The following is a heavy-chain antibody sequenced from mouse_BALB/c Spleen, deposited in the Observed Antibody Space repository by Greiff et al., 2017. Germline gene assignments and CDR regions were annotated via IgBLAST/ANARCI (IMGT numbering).Heavy chain of an antibody. V-gene: IGHV5-12-1*01. Sequence: EVQLVESGGGLVKPGGSLKLSCAASGFAFSSYDMSWVRQTPEKRLEWVAYISSGGGSTYYPDTVKGRFTISRDNAKNTLYLQMSSLKSEDTAMYYCARHDGYWYFDVWGAGTTVTVSS. J-gene: IGHJ1*01. D-gene: IGHD2-3*01. CDR3: ARHDGYWYFDV. CDR2: ISSGGGST. CDR1: GFAFSSYD.